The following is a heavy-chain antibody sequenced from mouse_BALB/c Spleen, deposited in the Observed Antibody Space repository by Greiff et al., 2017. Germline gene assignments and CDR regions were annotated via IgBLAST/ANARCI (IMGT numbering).Heavy chain of an antibody. Sequence: QVQLKQSGAELVRPGSSVKISCKASGYAFSSYWMNWVKQRPGQGLEWIGQIYPGDGDTNYNGKFKGKATLTADKSSSTAYMQLSSLTSEDSAVYFCTKDGNYVRYAMDYWGQGTSVTVSS. CDR2: IYPGDGDT. CDR1: GYAFSSYW. V-gene: IGHV1-80*01. J-gene: IGHJ4*01. D-gene: IGHD2-1*01. CDR3: TKDGNYVRYAMDY.